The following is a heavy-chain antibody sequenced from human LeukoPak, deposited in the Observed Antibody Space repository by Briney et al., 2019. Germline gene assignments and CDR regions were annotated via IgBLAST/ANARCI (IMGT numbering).Heavy chain of an antibody. CDR2: IYTSGRT. CDR1: GGSLSSYY. V-gene: IGHV4-4*09. J-gene: IGHJ4*02. D-gene: IGHD4-11*01. Sequence: SETLSLTCTVSGGSLSSYYWSWIRQPPGKGLEWIGYIYTSGRTNYNPSLKSRVTISVDTSKNQFSLKLSSVTAADTAVYYCARHAHDYSILVWGQGTLVTVSS. CDR3: ARHAHDYSILV.